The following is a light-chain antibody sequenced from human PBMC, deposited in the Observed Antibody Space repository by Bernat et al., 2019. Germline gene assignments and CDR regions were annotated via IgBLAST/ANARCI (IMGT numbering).Light chain of an antibody. CDR3: QQSYSTPF. Sequence: DIQMTQSPSSLSASVGDRVTITCRASQSISNYLNWYQQKPGKATKLLIYAASSLQSGVPSRFSGSGSGTDFPLTISSLQPEDFATYYCQQSYSTPFFGPGTKVNIK. J-gene: IGKJ3*01. V-gene: IGKV1-39*01. CDR2: AAS. CDR1: QSISNY.